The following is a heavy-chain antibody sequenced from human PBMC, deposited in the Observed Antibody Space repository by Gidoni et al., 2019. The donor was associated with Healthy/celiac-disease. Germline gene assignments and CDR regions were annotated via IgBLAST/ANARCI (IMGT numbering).Heavy chain of an antibody. V-gene: IGHV4-59*01. Sequence: QVQLQESGPGLVKPSETLSLTCPVSGGSISSYYWRWIRQPPGKGLEWIGYIYYSGSTNYNPSLKSRVTISVDTSKNQFSLKLSSVTAADTAVYYCARYLTDGFGELFVAFDIWGQGTMVTVSS. CDR3: ARYLTDGFGELFVAFDI. CDR1: GGSISSYY. CDR2: IYYSGST. D-gene: IGHD3-10*01. J-gene: IGHJ3*02.